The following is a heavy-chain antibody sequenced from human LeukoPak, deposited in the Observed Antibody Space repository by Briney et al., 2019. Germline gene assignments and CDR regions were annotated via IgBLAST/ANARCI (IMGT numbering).Heavy chain of an antibody. CDR1: GYTFTGYY. V-gene: IGHV1-69*06. CDR3: ARDCSGGSCYSDLFDYYYYMDV. Sequence: SVKVSCKASGYTFTGYYMHWVRQAPGQGLEWMGGIIPIFGTANYAQKFQGRVTITADKSTSTAYMELSSLRSEDTAVYYCARDCSGGSCYSDLFDYYYYMDVWGKGTTVTVSS. J-gene: IGHJ6*03. CDR2: IIPIFGTA. D-gene: IGHD2-15*01.